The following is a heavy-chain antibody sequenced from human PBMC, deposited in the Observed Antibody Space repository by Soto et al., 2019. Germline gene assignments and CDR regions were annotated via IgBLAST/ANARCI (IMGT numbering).Heavy chain of an antibody. Sequence: ASVKVSCKASGYTFTSYAMHWVRQAPGQRLEWMGWINAGNGNTKYSQKFQGRVTITRDTSASTAYMELSSLRSEDTAVYYCAREQRGVVVINTGAFDIWGQGTTVTVSS. CDR3: AREQRGVVVINTGAFDI. V-gene: IGHV1-3*01. D-gene: IGHD3-22*01. CDR1: GYTFTSYA. CDR2: INAGNGNT. J-gene: IGHJ3*02.